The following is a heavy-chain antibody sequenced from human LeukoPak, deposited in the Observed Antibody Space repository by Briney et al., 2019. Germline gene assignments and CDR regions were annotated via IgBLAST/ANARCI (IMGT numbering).Heavy chain of an antibody. CDR1: GFTFSSYA. V-gene: IGHV3-30*04. J-gene: IGHJ4*02. CDR2: ISYDGSNK. CDR3: ASMFGDIIDY. D-gene: IGHD3-10*02. Sequence: PGGSLRLSCAAPGFTFSSYAMHWVRQAPGRGLEWVAVISYDGSNKYYADPVKGRFTISRDNSKNTLYLQMNSLRAEDTAVYYCASMFGDIIDYWGQGTLVTVSS.